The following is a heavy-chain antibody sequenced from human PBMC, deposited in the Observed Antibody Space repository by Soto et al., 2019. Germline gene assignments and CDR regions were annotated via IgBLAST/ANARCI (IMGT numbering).Heavy chain of an antibody. CDR3: AKSVGGTNYYYGMDV. CDR2: ISGSGGGT. D-gene: IGHD2-15*01. CDR1: GFTFSLYA. V-gene: IGHV3-23*01. J-gene: IGHJ6*02. Sequence: EVQLLESGGGLVQPGGSLRLSCAASGFTFSLYAMSWVRQAPGKGLEWVSVISGSGGGTYYADSVKGRFTVSRDNSKNTLYLQMNSLGVEDTAVYYCAKSVGGTNYYYGMDVWGRGTTVTVSS.